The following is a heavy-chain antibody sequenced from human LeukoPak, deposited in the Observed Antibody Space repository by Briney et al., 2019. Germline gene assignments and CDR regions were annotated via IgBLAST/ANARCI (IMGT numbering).Heavy chain of an antibody. V-gene: IGHV4-4*07. CDR2: IYTSGST. Sequence: SETLSLTCTVSGGSISSYYWSWIRQPAGKGLEWIGRIYTSGSTNYNPSFKSRVTISVDTSKNQFSLKLSSVTAADTAVYYCARDGYSISWYTPEFDYWGQGALVTVSS. CDR3: ARDGYSISWYTPEFDY. J-gene: IGHJ4*02. CDR1: GGSISSYY. D-gene: IGHD6-13*01.